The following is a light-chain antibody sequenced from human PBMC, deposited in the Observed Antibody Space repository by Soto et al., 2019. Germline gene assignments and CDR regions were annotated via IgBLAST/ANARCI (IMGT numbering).Light chain of an antibody. V-gene: IGKV3-20*01. J-gene: IGKJ1*01. Sequence: EIVLTQSPGTLSLSPGERATLSCRVSQSIASSYLAWYQQKPGQAPRLLIYGASSRPTGIPDRFSGSGSGTDFTLTISRLEPEDFAVYYCQQYGSSPQTFGQGTKVEIK. CDR2: GAS. CDR3: QQYGSSPQT. CDR1: QSIASSY.